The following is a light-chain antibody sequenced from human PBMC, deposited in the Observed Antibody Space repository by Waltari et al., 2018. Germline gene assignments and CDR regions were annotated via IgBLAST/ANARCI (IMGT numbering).Light chain of an antibody. V-gene: IGKV3D-15*01. CDR3: QHYNRWPYA. Sequence: EIEMTQSPATLSVSPGDRVILSCRASQRVSRHLGGYQQKPGQPPKLLIYGASVRATGIPARFSGSGSGTEFTLTISSLQSEDFAVYYCQHYNRWPYAFGQGTKLEIK. CDR2: GAS. CDR1: QRVSRH. J-gene: IGKJ2*01.